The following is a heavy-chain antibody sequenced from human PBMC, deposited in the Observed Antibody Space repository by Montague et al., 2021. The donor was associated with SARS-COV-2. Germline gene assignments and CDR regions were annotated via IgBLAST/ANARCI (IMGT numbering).Heavy chain of an antibody. CDR2: K. CDR3: ARGHGIT. Sequence: KYYVDSVKGRFNISRDNAKNSLYLQMSSLRAEDTAVYYCARGHGITWGQGTLVTVSS. J-gene: IGHJ5*02. V-gene: IGHV3-7*04. D-gene: IGHD1-26*01.